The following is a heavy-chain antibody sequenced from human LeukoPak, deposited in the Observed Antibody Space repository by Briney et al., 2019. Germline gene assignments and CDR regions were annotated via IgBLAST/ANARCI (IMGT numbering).Heavy chain of an antibody. CDR2: ISSSATYI. CDR1: GFTFSDYN. J-gene: IGHJ6*02. D-gene: IGHD2-2*01. CDR3: ARILVIPAANYYYSYGMDV. V-gene: IGHV3-21*06. Sequence: GGSLRLSCAASGFTFSDYNMNWVRQAPGKGLEWVSSISSSATYIYYADSVKGRFTISRDNAKTSLSLQMNSLRAEDTAVYYCARILVIPAANYYYSYGMDVWGQGTTVTVSS.